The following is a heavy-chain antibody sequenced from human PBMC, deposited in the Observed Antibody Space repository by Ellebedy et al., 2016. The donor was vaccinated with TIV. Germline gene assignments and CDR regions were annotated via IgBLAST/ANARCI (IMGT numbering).Heavy chain of an antibody. CDR2: ISGSGGST. CDR3: ARGPSTSAHLDS. J-gene: IGHJ4*02. CDR1: GFSVSSNY. Sequence: GESLKISCVVSGFSVSSNYLSWVRQAPGKGLEWVSTISGSGGSTYYADSVKGRFTISRDNSKNTLYLQMDSLRTEDTAVYYCARGPSTSAHLDSWGQGALVIVSS. V-gene: IGHV3-23*01.